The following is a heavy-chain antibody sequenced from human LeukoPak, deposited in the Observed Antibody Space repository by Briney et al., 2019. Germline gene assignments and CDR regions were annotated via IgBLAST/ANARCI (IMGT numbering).Heavy chain of an antibody. J-gene: IGHJ4*02. V-gene: IGHV3-30-3*01. Sequence: RSGGSLRLSCAASGFTFSSYAMHWVRQAPGKGLEWVSVISYDGSNKYYADSVKGRFTISRDNSKNTLYLQMNSLRAEDTAVYYCARDRELVRGYFDYWGQGTLVTVSS. CDR1: GFTFSSYA. CDR3: ARDRELVRGYFDY. CDR2: ISYDGSNK. D-gene: IGHD6-13*01.